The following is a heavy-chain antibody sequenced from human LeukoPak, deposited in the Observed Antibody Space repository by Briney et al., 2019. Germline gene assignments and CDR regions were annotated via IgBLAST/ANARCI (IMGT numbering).Heavy chain of an antibody. CDR1: GFTFSSYA. J-gene: IGHJ6*03. D-gene: IGHD5-18*01. Sequence: GGSLRLSCAASGFTFSSYAMHWVRQAPGKGLEWVAVISYDGSNKYYADSVKGRFTISRDNSKSTLYLQMNSLRAEDTAVYYCARDTAMVLYYYYMDVWGKGTTVTVSS. V-gene: IGHV3-30*01. CDR3: ARDTAMVLYYYYMDV. CDR2: ISYDGSNK.